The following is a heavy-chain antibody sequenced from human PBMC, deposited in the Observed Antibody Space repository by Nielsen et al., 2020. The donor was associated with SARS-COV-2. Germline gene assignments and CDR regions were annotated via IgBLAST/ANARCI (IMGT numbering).Heavy chain of an antibody. V-gene: IGHV1-18*04. CDR1: GYTFTNYG. CDR3: ARMSAYYYLDI. J-gene: IGHJ6*03. Sequence: ASVKVSCKASGYTFTNYGISWVRQAPGQGLEWMGWISGYNGDTNYAQKFQGRVTMTTDTSTSTAYMELRSLRSDDTAVYYCARMSAYYYLDIWGNGTTVIVSS. CDR2: ISGYNGDT.